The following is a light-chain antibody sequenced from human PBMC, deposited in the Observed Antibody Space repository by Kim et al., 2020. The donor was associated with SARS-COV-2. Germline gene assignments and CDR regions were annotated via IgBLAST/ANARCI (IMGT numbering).Light chain of an antibody. CDR1: SGDVGGYIY. CDR3: SSYTRTTTLV. CDR2: GVT. V-gene: IGLV2-14*03. J-gene: IGLJ2*01. Sequence: GQSVTVTGHGTSGDVGGYIYVSWYQQHPGKAPKLMIHGVTNRPSGVSDRFSGSKSGNTASLTISGLQTEDEADYYCSSYTRTTTLVFGGGTQLTVL.